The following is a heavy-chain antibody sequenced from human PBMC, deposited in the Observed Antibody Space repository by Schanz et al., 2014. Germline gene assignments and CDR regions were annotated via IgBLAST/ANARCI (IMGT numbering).Heavy chain of an antibody. D-gene: IGHD2-21*02. J-gene: IGHJ4*02. CDR1: GFSVGNKY. CDR3: ARGGTAYYFED. CDR2: IYIGGNT. Sequence: EVQLVESGGGLVQPGGSLRLSCAASGFSVGNKYMNWVRQAPGKGLEWVSFIYIGGNTYYADSVKGRFTISRDNSKNTVYIQMNSLRAEDTAVYYCARGGTAYYFEDWGQGTLVTVSS. V-gene: IGHV3-66*01.